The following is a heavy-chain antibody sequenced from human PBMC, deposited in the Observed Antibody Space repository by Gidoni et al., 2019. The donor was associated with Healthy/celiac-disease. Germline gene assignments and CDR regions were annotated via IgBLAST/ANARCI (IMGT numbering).Heavy chain of an antibody. CDR3: ARGGRSSGWYDLDH. Sequence: QVQLVESGGGLVKPGLALRLTCATSGFSVSYCYMSWSRQAPGKGLEWVSYGSGYSTYTSYADSVKGRFTISRDNAENSMYLQMNSLRPEDTAVYYCARGGRSSGWYDLDHWGQGTLVTVSS. CDR2: GSGYSTYT. CDR1: GFSVSYCY. D-gene: IGHD6-19*01. J-gene: IGHJ4*02. V-gene: IGHV3-11*06.